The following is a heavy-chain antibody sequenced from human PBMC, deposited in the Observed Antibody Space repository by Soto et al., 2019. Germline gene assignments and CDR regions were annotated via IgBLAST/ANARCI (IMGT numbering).Heavy chain of an antibody. V-gene: IGHV4-31*03. J-gene: IGHJ6*02. CDR3: ASDRRLRPYGMDV. CDR1: GGCISSGGYY. CDR2: IYYSGST. D-gene: IGHD6-25*01. Sequence: PSETLSLTCTVSGGCISSGGYYWGWIRQHPGKGLEWIGYIYYSGSTYYNPSLKSRVTITVDTSKNQFSLKLSSVTAADTAAYYCASDRRLRPYGMDVWGQGTTVTVSS.